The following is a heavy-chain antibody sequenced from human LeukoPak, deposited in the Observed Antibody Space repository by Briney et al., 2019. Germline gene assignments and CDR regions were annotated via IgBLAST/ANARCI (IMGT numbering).Heavy chain of an antibody. CDR3: ARDLEGYSYGYGY. Sequence: ASVKVSCKASGGTFSSYAIGWVRQAPGQGLEWMGGIIPIFGTANYAQKFQGRVTITADESTNTAYMELRTLTSEDTAVYYCARDLEGYSYGYGYWGQGTLVTVSS. V-gene: IGHV1-69*13. D-gene: IGHD5-18*01. J-gene: IGHJ4*02. CDR2: IIPIFGTA. CDR1: GGTFSSYA.